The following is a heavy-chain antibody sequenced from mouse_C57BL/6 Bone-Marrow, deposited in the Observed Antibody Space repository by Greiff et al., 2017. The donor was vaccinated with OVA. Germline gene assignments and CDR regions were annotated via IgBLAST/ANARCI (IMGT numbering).Heavy chain of an antibody. CDR1: GYTFTSYW. V-gene: IGHV1-50*01. Sequence: VKLQQPGAELVKPGASVKLSCKASGYTFTSYWMQWVKQRPGQGLEWIGEIDPSDSYTNYNQKFKGKATLTVDTSSSTAYMQLSSLTSEDSAVYYCAYGFAYWGQGTLVTVSA. D-gene: IGHD1-1*02. J-gene: IGHJ3*01. CDR3: AYGFAY. CDR2: IDPSDSYT.